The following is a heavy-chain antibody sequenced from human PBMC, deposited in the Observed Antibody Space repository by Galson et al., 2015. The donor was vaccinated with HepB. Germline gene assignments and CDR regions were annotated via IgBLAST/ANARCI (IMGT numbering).Heavy chain of an antibody. CDR3: AIRGSNDYYARGAFDI. D-gene: IGHD3-10*02. Sequence: SLRLSCAASGFTFSSYSMSWVRQAPGKGLEWVSVIYSGGSRYYADSVKGRFTISRDNSKKTLNLQMNSLRAEDTAVYYCAIRGSNDYYARGAFDIWGQGTMVTVSS. CDR2: IYSGGSR. V-gene: IGHV3-66*01. CDR1: GFTFSSYS. J-gene: IGHJ3*02.